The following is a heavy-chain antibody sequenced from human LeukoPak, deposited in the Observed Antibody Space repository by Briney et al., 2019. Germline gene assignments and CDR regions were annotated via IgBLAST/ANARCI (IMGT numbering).Heavy chain of an antibody. Sequence: GGSLRLSCAASGFIFSTYAMHWVRQAPGKGLEWVANIKQDGSKKSYVDSVKGRFTISRDNAKNSLYLQMNSLRAEDTAIYYCTRVGYIDEGIDYWGQGTLVTVSS. V-gene: IGHV3-7*04. D-gene: IGHD5-24*01. J-gene: IGHJ4*02. CDR1: GFIFSTYA. CDR3: TRVGYIDEGIDY. CDR2: IKQDGSKK.